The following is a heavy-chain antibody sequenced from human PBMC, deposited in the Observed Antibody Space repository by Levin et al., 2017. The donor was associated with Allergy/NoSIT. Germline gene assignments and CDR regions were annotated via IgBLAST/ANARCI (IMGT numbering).Heavy chain of an antibody. CDR1: GFAFHDHA. D-gene: IGHD3-22*01. J-gene: IGHJ6*02. V-gene: IGHV3-9*01. Sequence: SLKISCSVSGFAFHDHAMHWVRQAPGKGLEWVSGISWNGDIIGYADSVRGRFTISRDNAKNSLYLQMDSLRAGDTAMYYCARDIKPDPHYDSSGCMDVWGQGTTVTVSS. CDR2: ISWNGDII. CDR3: ARDIKPDPHYDSSGCMDV.